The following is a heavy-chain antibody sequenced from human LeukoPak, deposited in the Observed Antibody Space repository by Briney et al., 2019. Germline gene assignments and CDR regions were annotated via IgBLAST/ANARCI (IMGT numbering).Heavy chain of an antibody. Sequence: GGSLRLSCAASGFTFSSYGMHWVRRAPGKGLEWVAVIWYDGSNKYYADSVKGRFTISRDNSKNTLYLQMNSLRAEDTAVYYCARDMAGYIPDWYFDLWGRGTLVTVSS. V-gene: IGHV3-33*01. CDR1: GFTFSSYG. J-gene: IGHJ2*01. D-gene: IGHD5-18*01. CDR2: IWYDGSNK. CDR3: ARDMAGYIPDWYFDL.